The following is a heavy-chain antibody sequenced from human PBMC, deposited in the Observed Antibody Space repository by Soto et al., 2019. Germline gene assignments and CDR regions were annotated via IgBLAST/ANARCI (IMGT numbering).Heavy chain of an antibody. Sequence: EVQLVESGGGLVQPGRSLRLSCAASGFTFDDFAMHWVRQAPGKGLEWVSGINWNSGDINYADSVKGRFTISRDNAKNSLYLQMNSLRAEDTALYYCAKDYAGYYYYIDVWGIGTTVTVSS. CDR2: INWNSGDI. J-gene: IGHJ6*03. CDR3: AKDYAGYYYYIDV. V-gene: IGHV3-9*01. CDR1: GFTFDDFA.